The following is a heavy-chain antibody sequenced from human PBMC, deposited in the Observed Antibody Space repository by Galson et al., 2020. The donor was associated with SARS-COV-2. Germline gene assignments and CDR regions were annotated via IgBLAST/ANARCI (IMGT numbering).Heavy chain of an antibody. CDR3: ARDEVRWLQSPGYYYYYGMDV. CDR1: GFTFSSYS. V-gene: IGHV3-21*01. D-gene: IGHD5-12*01. Sequence: NSGGSLRLSCAASGFTFSSYSMNWVRQAPGKGLEWVSSISSSSSYTYYADSVKGRFTISRDNAKNSLYLQMNSLRAEDTAVYYCARDEVRWLQSPGYYYYYGMDVWGQGTTVTVSS. J-gene: IGHJ6*02. CDR2: ISSSSSYT.